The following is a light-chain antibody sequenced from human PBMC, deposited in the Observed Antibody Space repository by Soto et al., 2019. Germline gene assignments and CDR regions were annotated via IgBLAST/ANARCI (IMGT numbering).Light chain of an antibody. Sequence: ETVLTKSPSTLSLSPAERATLSCRASQSVNGYLAGYQQKPGQAPMLLIYDASNRATGIPARFSGSGSGTDFTLTISRLGPEDFAVYYGQHLSICHPSFGGRTKVEI. J-gene: IGKJ4*01. CDR3: QHLSICHPS. CDR2: DAS. V-gene: IGKV3-11*01. CDR1: QSVNGY.